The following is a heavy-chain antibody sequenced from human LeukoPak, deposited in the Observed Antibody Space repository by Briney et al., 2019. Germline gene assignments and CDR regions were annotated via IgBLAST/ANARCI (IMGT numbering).Heavy chain of an antibody. D-gene: IGHD4-17*01. V-gene: IGHV1-46*01. CDR2: INPSGGST. CDR3: ARDLGLRSGNWFDP. Sequence: AASVTVSCTASGYTFTSYYMHWVRQAPGQGLEWMGIINPSGGSTSYAQKFQGRVTMTRDMSTSTVYMELSSLRAEDTALYHCARDLGLRSGNWFDPWGQGTLVTVSS. CDR1: GYTFTSYY. J-gene: IGHJ5*02.